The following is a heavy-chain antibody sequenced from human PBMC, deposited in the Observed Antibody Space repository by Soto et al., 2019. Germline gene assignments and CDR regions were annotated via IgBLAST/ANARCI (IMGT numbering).Heavy chain of an antibody. D-gene: IGHD2-2*01. CDR1: GFTFGDYA. CDR2: IRSKAYGGTT. J-gene: IGHJ4*02. CDR3: TRADRIERIDLPIVVVPAAFDY. V-gene: IGHV3-49*03. Sequence: GGSLRLSCTASGFTFGDYAMSWFRQAPGKGLEWVGFIRSKAYGGTTEYAASVKGRFTISRDDSKSIAYLQMNSLKTEDTAVYYCTRADRIERIDLPIVVVPAAFDYWGQGTLVTVSS.